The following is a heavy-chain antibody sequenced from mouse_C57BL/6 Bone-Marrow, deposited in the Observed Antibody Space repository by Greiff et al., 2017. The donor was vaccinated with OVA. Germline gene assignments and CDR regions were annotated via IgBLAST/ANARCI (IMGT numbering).Heavy chain of an antibody. J-gene: IGHJ4*01. CDR1: GYTFTSYW. Sequence: QVQLQQPGAELVKPGASVKLSCKASGYTFTSYWMQWVKQRPGQGLEWIGEIDPSDSYTNYNQKFKGKATLTVDKSSSTAYMQLSSLTSEDSAVDYCAREYTTGVARAMDYWGQGTSVTVSS. CDR2: IDPSDSYT. CDR3: AREYTTGVARAMDY. D-gene: IGHD1-1*01. V-gene: IGHV1-50*01.